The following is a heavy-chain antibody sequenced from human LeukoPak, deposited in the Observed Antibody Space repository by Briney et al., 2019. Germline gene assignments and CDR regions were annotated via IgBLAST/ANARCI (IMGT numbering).Heavy chain of an antibody. CDR3: ARDPYGSGSFDY. Sequence: GGSLRLSCAASGFTFGGYEMNWVRQAPGKGLEWVSYIRSSGGIIYYADSVKGRFTISRDNAKKSLYLQMNSLRAEDTAVYYCARDPYGSGSFDYRGQGTLVTVSS. V-gene: IGHV3-48*03. CDR2: IRSSGGII. D-gene: IGHD3-10*01. CDR1: GFTFGGYE. J-gene: IGHJ4*02.